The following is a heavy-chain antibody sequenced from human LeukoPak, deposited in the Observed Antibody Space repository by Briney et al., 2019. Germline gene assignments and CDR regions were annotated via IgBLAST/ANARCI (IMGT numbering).Heavy chain of an antibody. CDR3: AKDPLWFGELSPNYFDY. Sequence: GGSLRLSCAASGFTFSSYGMHWVRQAPGKGLEWVAVISYDGSNKYYADSVKGRFTISRDNSKNTLYLQMNSLRAEDTAVYYCAKDPLWFGELSPNYFDYWGQGTLVTVSS. D-gene: IGHD3-10*01. V-gene: IGHV3-30*18. CDR2: ISYDGSNK. CDR1: GFTFSSYG. J-gene: IGHJ4*02.